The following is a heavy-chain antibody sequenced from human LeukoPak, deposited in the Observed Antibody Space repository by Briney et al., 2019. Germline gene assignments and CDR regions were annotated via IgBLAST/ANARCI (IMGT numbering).Heavy chain of an antibody. Sequence: SVKVSCKASGGTFSSYAISWVRQAPGQGLEWKGRIIPILGIANYAQKFQGRVTITADKSTSTAYMELSSLRSEDTAVYYCARAVFLGYCSSTSCPRPFDYWGQGTLVTVSS. V-gene: IGHV1-69*04. CDR1: GGTFSSYA. CDR3: ARAVFLGYCSSTSCPRPFDY. CDR2: IIPILGIA. J-gene: IGHJ4*02. D-gene: IGHD2-2*01.